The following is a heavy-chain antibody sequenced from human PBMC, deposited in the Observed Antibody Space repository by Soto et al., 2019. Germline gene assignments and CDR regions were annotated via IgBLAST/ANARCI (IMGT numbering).Heavy chain of an antibody. CDR2: LYYGRRA. Sequence: QVQLQESGPGLVTPSETLSLTCAVSGDSISSYYCMWIRQPPVKGLESIGHLYYGRRANYKPSLKSRATLSVDTSTKQCSLTLSSMTAADPAVYYCPLSSSAVVPEYWGQGTLVTVSS. CDR3: PLSSSAVVPEY. J-gene: IGHJ4*02. D-gene: IGHD6-19*01. V-gene: IGHV4-59*01. CDR1: GDSISSYY.